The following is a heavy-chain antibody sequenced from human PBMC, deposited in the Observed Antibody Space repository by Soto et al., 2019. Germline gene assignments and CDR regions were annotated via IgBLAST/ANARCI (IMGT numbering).Heavy chain of an antibody. CDR1: GYTFTSYD. CDR3: ARDYSSSWSFPYYYYYYGMDV. Sequence: ASVKVSCKASGYTFTSYDINWVRQATGQGLERMGWMNPNSGNTGYAQKFQGRVTMTRNTSISTAYMELSSLRSEDTAVYYCARDYSSSWSFPYYYYYYGMDVWGQGTTVTVSS. D-gene: IGHD6-13*01. CDR2: MNPNSGNT. V-gene: IGHV1-8*01. J-gene: IGHJ6*02.